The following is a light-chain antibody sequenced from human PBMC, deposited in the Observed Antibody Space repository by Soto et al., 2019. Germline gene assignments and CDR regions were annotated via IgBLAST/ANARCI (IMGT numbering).Light chain of an antibody. CDR3: HQYENWPQT. J-gene: IGKJ1*01. V-gene: IGKV3-15*01. CDR1: QSISSN. CDR2: RAS. Sequence: EIVMTQSPATLSVSPGERATLSCRASQSISSNLAWYQQKLGQAPRLLIYRASTRATGIPARFSGSGSGTEFTLNISSLQSEDFTIYYCHQYENWPQTFGQGTKVEI.